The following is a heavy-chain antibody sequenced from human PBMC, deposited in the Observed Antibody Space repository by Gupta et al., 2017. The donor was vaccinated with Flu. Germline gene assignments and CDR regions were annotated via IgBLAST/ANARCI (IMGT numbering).Heavy chain of an antibody. J-gene: IGHJ3*02. CDR2: IKQDGSEK. CDR3: AREAHKRIDAFDI. V-gene: IGHV3-7*04. Sequence: EVQLVESGGGLVQPGGSLRLSCAASGFTFSSYWMSWVRQAPGKGLEWVANIKQDGSEKYYVDSVKGRFTISRDNAKNSLYLQMNSLRAEDTAVYYCAREAHKRIDAFDIWGQGTMVTVSS. CDR1: GFTFSSYW. D-gene: IGHD2-15*01.